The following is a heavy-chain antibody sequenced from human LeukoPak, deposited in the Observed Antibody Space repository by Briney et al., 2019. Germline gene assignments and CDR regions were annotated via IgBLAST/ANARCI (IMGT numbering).Heavy chain of an antibody. CDR3: ARETVFSGAFDI. D-gene: IGHD3-9*01. Sequence: SETLSLTCTVSGGSISSSDYHWSWIRQPPGKGLEWIGYIYYSGSTYYNPSLKSRVSISVDTSKNQFSLKLSSVTAADTAVYYCARETVFSGAFDIWGQRTMVTASS. CDR1: GGSISSSDYH. V-gene: IGHV4-30-4*01. J-gene: IGHJ3*02. CDR2: IYYSGST.